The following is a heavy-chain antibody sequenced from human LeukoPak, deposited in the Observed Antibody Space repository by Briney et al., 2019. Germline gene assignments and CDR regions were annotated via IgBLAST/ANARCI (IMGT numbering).Heavy chain of an antibody. CDR2: INPSGGST. CDR1: GYTSTSYY. J-gene: IGHJ4*02. D-gene: IGHD2-15*01. V-gene: IGHV1-46*01. CDR3: ARVKSREVVAAREFDD. Sequence: ASVKVSCKPSGYTSTSYYMHWVRPTPGQGLEWMGIINPSGGSTSYAQKVQGRVTMTRDMSTSTVYMELSSMRSEDTAVYYCARVKSREVVAAREFDDWGQGAMVTVSS.